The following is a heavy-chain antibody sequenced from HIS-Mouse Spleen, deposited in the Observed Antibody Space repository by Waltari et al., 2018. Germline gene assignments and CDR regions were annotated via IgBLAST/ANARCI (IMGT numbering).Heavy chain of an antibody. V-gene: IGHV4-39*01. J-gene: IGHJ2*01. CDR3: ARHNLNYWYFDL. CDR1: GGSIGSSSYY. CDR2: IYYSGST. Sequence: QLQLQESGPGLVKPSETLSLTCTVSGGSIGSSSYYWGWIRQPPGKGLEWIGSIYYSGSTYYNPSLKSRVTISVDTSKNQFSLKLSSVTAADTAVYYCARHNLNYWYFDLWGRGTLVTVSS.